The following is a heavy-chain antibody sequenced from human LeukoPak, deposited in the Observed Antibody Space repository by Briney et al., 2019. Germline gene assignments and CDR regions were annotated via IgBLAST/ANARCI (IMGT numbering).Heavy chain of an antibody. J-gene: IGHJ5*02. CDR3: ARDGFDYSISNWFDP. Sequence: ASVKVSCKASGYTFTSYCISWVRQAPGQGLEWMGWIGAYNGNTNYAQKLQGRVTMTTDTSTSTAYMELRSLRSDDTAVYYCARDGFDYSISNWFDPWGQGTLVTVAS. V-gene: IGHV1-18*01. CDR2: IGAYNGNT. CDR1: GYTFTSYC. D-gene: IGHD4-11*01.